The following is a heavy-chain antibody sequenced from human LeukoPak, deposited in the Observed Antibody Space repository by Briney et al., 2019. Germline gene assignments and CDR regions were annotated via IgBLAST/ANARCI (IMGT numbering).Heavy chain of an antibody. D-gene: IGHD3-10*01. CDR1: GFTFSSHS. CDR3: ARFGWDYYYMDV. CDR2: ISSSSSYI. V-gene: IGHV3-21*01. J-gene: IGHJ6*03. Sequence: GGSLRLSCAASGFTFSSHSMNWVRQAPGKGLEWVSSISSSSSYIYYADSVKGRFTISRDNAKNSLYLQMNSLRAEDTAVYYCARFGWDYYYMDVWGKGTTVTVSS.